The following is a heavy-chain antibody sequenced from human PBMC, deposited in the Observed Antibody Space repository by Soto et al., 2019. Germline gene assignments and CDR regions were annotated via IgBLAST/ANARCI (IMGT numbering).Heavy chain of an antibody. D-gene: IGHD5-12*01. CDR1: GFTFSSYA. Sequence: QAGGSLRLSCAASGFTFSSYAMSWVRQAPGKGLEWVSAISGSGGSTYYADSVKGRFTISRDNSKNTLYLQMNSLRAEDTAVYYCAKLREATIDKDYWGQGTLVTVSS. V-gene: IGHV3-23*01. J-gene: IGHJ4*02. CDR2: ISGSGGST. CDR3: AKLREATIDKDY.